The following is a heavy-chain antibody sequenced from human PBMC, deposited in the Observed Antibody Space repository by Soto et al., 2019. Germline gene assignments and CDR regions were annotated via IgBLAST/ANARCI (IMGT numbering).Heavy chain of an antibody. Sequence: EVQLVESGGGWVWRGGSLRLSCAASGFTLGSYWMNWVRQPPGKGLEWVANIKVDGSEQYYADSVKGRFTISRDNTKNSLYLQMHSLTDRDTAMYYSARAPHGMDVWGRGTTVTVSS. J-gene: IGHJ6*02. CDR2: IKVDGSEQ. CDR3: ARAPHGMDV. CDR1: GFTLGSYW. V-gene: IGHV3-7*03.